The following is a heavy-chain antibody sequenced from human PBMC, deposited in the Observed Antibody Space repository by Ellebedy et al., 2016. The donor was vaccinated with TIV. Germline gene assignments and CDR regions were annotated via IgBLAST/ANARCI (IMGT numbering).Heavy chain of an antibody. Sequence: GESLKISCAASGFSFRSYWMSWVRQAPGKGLEWVANIYQDGSEKLYVDSVKGRFTISRDNTKNLLFLQRNSLRVDDTAMYYCARRGSYGDYAVQVNSWLDRWGQGTLVTVSS. V-gene: IGHV3-7*01. CDR3: ARRGSYGDYAVQVNSWLDR. CDR1: GFSFRSYW. D-gene: IGHD4-17*01. CDR2: IYQDGSEK. J-gene: IGHJ5*02.